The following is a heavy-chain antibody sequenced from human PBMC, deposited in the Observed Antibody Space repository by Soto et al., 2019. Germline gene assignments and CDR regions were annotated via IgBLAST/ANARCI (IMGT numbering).Heavy chain of an antibody. Sequence: QVQLVQSGAEVRKPGSSVKVSCEASGGSFISYIFTWVRQAPGQGLEWMGRSIPIQGRADYALKFQDRVTSTADRSTQTVYMELRSRRPEDTALYYCAKSLVFVDHAYMDVWGKGTTVTVSS. D-gene: IGHD2-21*01. CDR1: GGSFISYI. CDR2: SIPIQGRA. J-gene: IGHJ6*03. V-gene: IGHV1-69*02. CDR3: AKSLVFVDHAYMDV.